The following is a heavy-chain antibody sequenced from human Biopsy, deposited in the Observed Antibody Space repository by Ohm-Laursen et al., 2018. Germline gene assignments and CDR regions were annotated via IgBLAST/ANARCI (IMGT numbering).Heavy chain of an antibody. Sequence: SLRLSCAASGFSFSDYYMSWIRQAPGKGLEWVSYISSRGSIINYADSVKGRFTISRDNAMNSLYLEMNSLRAEDTAVYYCARDNWLVRLETATMQYSHMDVWGQGTAVSVSS. J-gene: IGHJ6*02. V-gene: IGHV3-11*01. CDR2: ISSRGSII. D-gene: IGHD5-24*01. CDR3: ARDNWLVRLETATMQYSHMDV. CDR1: GFSFSDYY.